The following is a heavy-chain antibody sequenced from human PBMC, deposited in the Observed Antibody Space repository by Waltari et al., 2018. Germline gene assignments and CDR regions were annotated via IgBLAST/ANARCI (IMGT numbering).Heavy chain of an antibody. CDR3: ARITVGAYYYYYMDV. D-gene: IGHD1-26*01. CDR2: INHSGST. V-gene: IGHV4-34*01. J-gene: IGHJ6*03. CDR1: GGSFSGYY. Sequence: QVQLQQWGAGLLKPSETLSLTCAVYGGSFSGYYWSWIRQPPGKGLEWMGEINHSGSTNYYPSLKSRVTRSVDTAKNQFSLKLSSVTAADTAVYYCARITVGAYYYYYMDVWGKGTTVTVSS.